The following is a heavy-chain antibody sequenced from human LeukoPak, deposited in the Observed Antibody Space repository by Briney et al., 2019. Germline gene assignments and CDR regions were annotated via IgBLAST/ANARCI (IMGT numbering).Heavy chain of an antibody. Sequence: ASVEVSCKASGYTFTGYYIHWVRQAPGQGLDWMGWIHPNSGGTNYAQNFQGRVTMTRDTSISTAYMELSSLRSDDTAVYFCAASITSIADYWGQGSPVTVSS. J-gene: IGHJ4*02. V-gene: IGHV1-2*02. D-gene: IGHD1-14*01. CDR1: GYTFTGYY. CDR2: IHPNSGGT. CDR3: AASITSIADY.